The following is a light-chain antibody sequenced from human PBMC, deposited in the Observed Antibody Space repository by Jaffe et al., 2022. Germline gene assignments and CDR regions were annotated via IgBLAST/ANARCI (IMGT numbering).Light chain of an antibody. CDR1: SSDVGGYKY. Sequence: QSALTQPHSVSGSPGQSVTISCTGTSSDVGGYKYVSWYQQHPDKAPKLLIFDVTKRPSGVPDRFSGSKSGNTASLTISGLQAEDEADYYCCSSTNKFLFVFGKGTKVTVL. CDR3: CSSTNKFLFV. J-gene: IGLJ1*01. V-gene: IGLV2-11*01. CDR2: DVT.